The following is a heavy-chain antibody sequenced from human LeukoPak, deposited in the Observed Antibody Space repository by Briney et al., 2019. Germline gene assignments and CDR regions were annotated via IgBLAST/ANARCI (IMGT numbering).Heavy chain of an antibody. V-gene: IGHV4-39*07. CDR1: GDSISSNNYY. Sequence: SETLSLTCTVSGDSISSNNYYWGWIRQPPGKGLEWIGSIYYSGSTYYNPSLKSRVTISVDTSKNQFSLKLSSVTAADTAVYYCARGYYDILTGYYHYYFDYWGQGTLVTVSS. CDR3: ARGYYDILTGYYHYYFDY. CDR2: IYYSGST. D-gene: IGHD3-9*01. J-gene: IGHJ4*02.